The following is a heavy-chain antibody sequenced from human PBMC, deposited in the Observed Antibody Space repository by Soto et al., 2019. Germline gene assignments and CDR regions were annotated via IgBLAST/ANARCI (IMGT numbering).Heavy chain of an antibody. CDR2: IWNDESNK. D-gene: IGHD1-20*01. V-gene: IGHV3-33*01. J-gene: IGHJ4*02. CDR1: GFIFNKYG. Sequence: QVQMVESGGGVVQPGRSLRLSCAASGFIFNKYGMHWVRQAPGKGLEWVAIIWNDESNKNYVESVKGRFVISRDNSQSTLYLQMNSLRAEDTAVYYCASEGLSGITGAIDYWGQGTLVTVSS. CDR3: ASEGLSGITGAIDY.